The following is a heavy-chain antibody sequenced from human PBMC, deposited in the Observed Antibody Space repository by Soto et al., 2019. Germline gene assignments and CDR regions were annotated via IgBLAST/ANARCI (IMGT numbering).Heavy chain of an antibody. D-gene: IGHD2-21*01. Sequence: QVQLQESGPGLVKPSGTLSLTCAVSGGSISSSNWWSWVRQPPGKGLEWIGEIYNSGSTNYNPSLNSRVTISVDKSKNQFSLKLSSVTAADTAVYYCASAPTYRYYYGMDVWGQGTTVTVSS. V-gene: IGHV4-4*02. CDR1: GGSISSSNW. CDR3: ASAPTYRYYYGMDV. CDR2: IYNSGST. J-gene: IGHJ6*02.